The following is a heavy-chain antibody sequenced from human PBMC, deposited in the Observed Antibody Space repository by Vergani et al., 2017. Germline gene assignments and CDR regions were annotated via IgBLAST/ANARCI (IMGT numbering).Heavy chain of an antibody. D-gene: IGHD3-10*01. J-gene: IGHJ4*02. Sequence: QVQLQQWGAGVVKPSGTLSLTCAVFGESFSSYYWSWIRQPPGKGLEWIGEINNDGHTNYNPSLASRVTVSRDTAKNQLSLNLMSVTAADTSMYYCAVRPRVNLVGGEIVTKSTFDYWSQGSLVTVSS. CDR2: INNDGHT. V-gene: IGHV4-34*02. CDR1: GESFSSYY. CDR3: AVRPRVNLVGGEIVTKSTFDY.